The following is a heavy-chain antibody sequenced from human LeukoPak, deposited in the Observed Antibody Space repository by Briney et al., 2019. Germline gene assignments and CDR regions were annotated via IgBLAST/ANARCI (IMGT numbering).Heavy chain of an antibody. V-gene: IGHV3-9*01. CDR3: AKRVGTRSGYYFDY. D-gene: IGHD6-25*01. CDR1: GFTFDDYA. J-gene: IGHJ4*02. Sequence: GGSLRLSCAASGFTFDDYAMHWVRQAPGKGLEWVSGISWNSGSIGYADSVKGRFTISRDNAKNSLYLQMNSLRAEDTALYYCAKRVGTRSGYYFDYWGQGTLVTASS. CDR2: ISWNSGSI.